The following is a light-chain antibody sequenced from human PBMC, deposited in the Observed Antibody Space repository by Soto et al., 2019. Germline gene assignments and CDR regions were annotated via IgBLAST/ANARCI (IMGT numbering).Light chain of an antibody. CDR1: ETVSGSY. V-gene: IGKV3-20*01. J-gene: IGKJ1*01. CDR3: QQYGSSRT. Sequence: DIVLTQSPCTLSLSPGERATLSCRASETVSGSYLAWYQQKPGQAPRLLIYGAYNRATDIPDRFSGSGSGTDFTLTISRLEPEDFAVYYCQQYGSSRTFGQGTKVEIK. CDR2: GAY.